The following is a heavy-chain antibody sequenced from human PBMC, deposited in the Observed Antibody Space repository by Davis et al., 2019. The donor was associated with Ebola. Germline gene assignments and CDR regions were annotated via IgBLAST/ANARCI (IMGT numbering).Heavy chain of an antibody. Sequence: SETLSLTCTVSGGSISSGNYYWSWIRQPPGKGLEWIGYIYYSGNTFYSPSLKTRLTISVDTSKNQFSLNLRSVTAADTAVYYCARDVFLKIFGVVTHKWFDPWGQGTLVTVSS. D-gene: IGHD3-3*01. CDR3: ARDVFLKIFGVVTHKWFDP. CDR2: IYYSGNT. J-gene: IGHJ5*02. V-gene: IGHV4-31*03. CDR1: GGSISSGNYY.